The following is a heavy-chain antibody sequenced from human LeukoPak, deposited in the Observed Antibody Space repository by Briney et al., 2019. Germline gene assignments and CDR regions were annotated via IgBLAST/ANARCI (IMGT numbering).Heavy chain of an antibody. D-gene: IGHD3-9*01. CDR2: MNPNSGNT. CDR1: GYTFTSYD. V-gene: IGHV1-8*01. CDR3: ARVGERNYDILTGYYPYYYYYGMDV. J-gene: IGHJ6*02. Sequence: ASVKVSCKASGYTFTSYDINWVRQATGQGLEWMGWMNPNSGNTGYAQKFQGRVTMTRSTSISTAYMELSSLRSEDTAVYYCARVGERNYDILTGYYPYYYYYGMDVWGQGTTVTVSS.